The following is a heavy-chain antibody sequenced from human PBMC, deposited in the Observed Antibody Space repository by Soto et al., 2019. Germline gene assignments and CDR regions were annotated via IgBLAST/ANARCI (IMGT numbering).Heavy chain of an antibody. CDR3: ARGYSPALGAPWARVNWFDP. Sequence: QVQLQESGPGRVKASETLSLTCTVAGVSMSDYYWSWVRQPPGKGLEWIGYIYYIGSTNYNPSLKSRVTMSVDTSRNQLSLNLTSVTAADTAVYYCARGYSPALGAPWARVNWFDPWGQGTLVTVSS. D-gene: IGHD1-26*01. J-gene: IGHJ5*02. CDR2: IYYIGST. V-gene: IGHV4-59*01. CDR1: GVSMSDYY.